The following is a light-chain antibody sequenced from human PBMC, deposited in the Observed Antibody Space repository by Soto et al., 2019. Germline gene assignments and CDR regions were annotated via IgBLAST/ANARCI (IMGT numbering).Light chain of an antibody. CDR3: QQYYSNADT. V-gene: IGKV1-5*03. CDR2: KAS. J-gene: IGKJ2*01. CDR1: QSISNW. Sequence: DIQMTQSPSTLSASVGDRVTITCRASQSISNWLSWYQQKPGKAPNLLIYKASSLESGVPSRFSGSGSGTEFTLTISSLQPDDFAIYYCQQYYSNADTFGEGTKLEI.